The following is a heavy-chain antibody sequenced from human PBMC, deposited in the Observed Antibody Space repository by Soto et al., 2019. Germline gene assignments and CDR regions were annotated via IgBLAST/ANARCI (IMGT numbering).Heavy chain of an antibody. CDR3: AKDKINNWSFDY. J-gene: IGHJ4*02. CDR1: GFTFSSYG. Sequence: PGGSLRLSCAASGFTFSSYGMHWVRQAPGKGLEWVARISHDGSIQHYADNIKDRFTVSRDNSKNTVDLQMNSLRTEDTSIYYCAKDKINNWSFDYWGQGALVTVSS. CDR2: ISHDGSIQ. D-gene: IGHD1-1*01. V-gene: IGHV3-30*18.